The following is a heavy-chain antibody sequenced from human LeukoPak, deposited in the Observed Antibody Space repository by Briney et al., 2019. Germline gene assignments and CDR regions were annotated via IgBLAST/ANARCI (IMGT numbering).Heavy chain of an antibody. CDR1: GYSFTSYW. D-gene: IGHD6-19*01. CDR2: IYPGDSDT. V-gene: IGHV5-51*01. CDR3: AILENIAVAGTDAFDI. J-gene: IGHJ3*02. Sequence: GESLKISCKGSGYSFTSYWIGWVRQMPGKGLELMWIIYPGDSDTRYSPSFQGQVTISADKSISTSYLQWSSLKASDTAMYYCAILENIAVAGTDAFDIWGQGTMVTVPS.